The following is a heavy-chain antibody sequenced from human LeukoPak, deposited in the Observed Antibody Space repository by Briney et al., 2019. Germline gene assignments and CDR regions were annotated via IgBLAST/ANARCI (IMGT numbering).Heavy chain of an antibody. V-gene: IGHV3-21*01. J-gene: IGHJ4*02. CDR1: GFTFSSYS. CDR2: ISSSSSYI. CDR3: ARVYGSGIYYKTY. D-gene: IGHD3-10*01. Sequence: GGSLRLSCAASGFTFSSYSMNWVRQAPGKGLEWVSSISSSSSYIYYADSVKGRFTISRDNAKNSLYLQMNTLRAEDTAVYYCARVYGSGIYYKTYWGQGTLVTVSS.